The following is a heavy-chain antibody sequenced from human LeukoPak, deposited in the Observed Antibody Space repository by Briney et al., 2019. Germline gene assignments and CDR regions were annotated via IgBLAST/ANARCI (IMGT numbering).Heavy chain of an antibody. V-gene: IGHV4-38-2*01. J-gene: IGHJ4*02. CDR3: ARGIEYQLPTRYYFDY. D-gene: IGHD2-2*01. Sequence: PSETLSLTCVVSGYSISSGYFWGGIRQPPGKGLEWIGSISHSESTSYNPSLNSRVTISVDTSKNQFSLKLTSLTAADTAVYYCARGIEYQLPTRYYFDYWGQGTLVTVSS. CDR2: ISHSEST. CDR1: GYSISSGYF.